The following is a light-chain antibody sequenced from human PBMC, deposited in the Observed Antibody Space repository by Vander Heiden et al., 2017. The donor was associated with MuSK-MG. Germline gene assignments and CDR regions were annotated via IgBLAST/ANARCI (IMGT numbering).Light chain of an antibody. CDR3: QAWDSSTVL. V-gene: IGLV3-1*01. Sequence: SYELTQPPSVSVSPGQTASITCSGDKLGDKYACWYQQKPGQSPLLVIYQDRKRPAGIPERFSGSHSGNTATLTISGTQAMDEADYYCQAWDSSTVLFGGGTKLTIL. CDR1: KLGDKY. J-gene: IGLJ2*01. CDR2: QDR.